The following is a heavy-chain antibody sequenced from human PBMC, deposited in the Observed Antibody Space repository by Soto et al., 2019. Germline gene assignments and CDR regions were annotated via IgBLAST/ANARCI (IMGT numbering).Heavy chain of an antibody. V-gene: IGHV3-23*01. CDR2: ISGSGGST. J-gene: IGHJ6*02. D-gene: IGHD7-27*01. Sequence: GGSLRLSCAASGFTFSSYAMSWVRQAPGKGLEWVSAISGSGGSTYYADSVKGRFTISRDNSKNTLYLQMNSLRAEDTAVYYCAKDTGPGYYYGMDVWGQGTTVTVSS. CDR1: GFTFSSYA. CDR3: AKDTGPGYYYGMDV.